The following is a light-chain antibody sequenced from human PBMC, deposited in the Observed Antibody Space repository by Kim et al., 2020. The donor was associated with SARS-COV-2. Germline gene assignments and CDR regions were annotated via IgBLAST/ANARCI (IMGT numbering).Light chain of an antibody. CDR3: QQRSNWPPMIT. CDR2: DAS. J-gene: IGKJ5*01. V-gene: IGKV3-11*01. CDR1: QSVSSY. Sequence: PGESATLSCRASQSVSSYLAWYQQKPGQAPRLLNYDASNRATGIPARFSGSGSGTDFTLTISSLEPEDFAVYYCQQRSNWPPMITFGQGTRLEIK.